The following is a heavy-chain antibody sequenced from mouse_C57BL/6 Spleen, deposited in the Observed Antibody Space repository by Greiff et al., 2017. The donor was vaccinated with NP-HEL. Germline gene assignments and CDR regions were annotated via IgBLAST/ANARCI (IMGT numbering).Heavy chain of an antibody. J-gene: IGHJ2*01. CDR2: ISGGGGNT. Sequence: EVHLVESGGGLVKPGGSLKLSCAASGFTFSSYTMSWVRQTPEKRLEWVATISGGGGNTYYPDSVKGRFTISRDNAKNTLYLQMSSLRSEDTALYYCARRDDYDFDYWGQGTTLTVSS. CDR3: ARRDDYDFDY. D-gene: IGHD2-4*01. CDR1: GFTFSSYT. V-gene: IGHV5-9*01.